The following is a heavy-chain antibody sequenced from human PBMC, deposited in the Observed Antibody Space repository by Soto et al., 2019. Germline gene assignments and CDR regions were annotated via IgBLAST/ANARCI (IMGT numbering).Heavy chain of an antibody. CDR2: ISASNGDT. D-gene: IGHD3-10*01. Sequence: QVQLVQSGAEVKKPGASVKVSCKASGYSFTSHGISWVRQAPGQGLEWMAWISASNGDTNYAQKFQGRVTVTTDTSTSPGYTELRSLRAEDTAAYYCARVVRGSNIDYYHYMDVWGKGTTVTVSS. CDR3: ARVVRGSNIDYYHYMDV. V-gene: IGHV1-18*01. CDR1: GYSFTSHG. J-gene: IGHJ6*03.